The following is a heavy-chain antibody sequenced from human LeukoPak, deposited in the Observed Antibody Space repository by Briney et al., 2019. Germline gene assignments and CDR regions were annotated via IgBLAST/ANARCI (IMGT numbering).Heavy chain of an antibody. CDR2: ISGSGGST. CDR1: GFMFSNYA. Sequence: GGSLRLSCAASGFMFSNYAMSWVRQAPGKGREWVSAISGSGGSTYYADSVKGRFTVSRDNSKNTLYLQMNSLRAEDTAVYYCASVTSLGHISSWYFDSCGQGTLVTVSS. CDR3: ASVTSLGHISSWYFDS. V-gene: IGHV3-23*01. D-gene: IGHD6-13*01. J-gene: IGHJ4*02.